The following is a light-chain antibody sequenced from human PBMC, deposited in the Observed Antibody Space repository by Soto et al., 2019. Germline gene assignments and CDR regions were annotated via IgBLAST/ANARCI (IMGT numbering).Light chain of an antibody. J-gene: IGKJ1*01. CDR1: QTITSN. CDR2: GAS. CDR3: QQYNRGPVT. Sequence: EIVMTQSPATLSVSPGERATLSCRASQTITSNLAWYQRKPGQAPRLLIYGASTRATGIPARFSGSGSGTEFTLTISSLQSEDFAVYYCQQYNRGPVTFGQGTRWIS. V-gene: IGKV3-15*01.